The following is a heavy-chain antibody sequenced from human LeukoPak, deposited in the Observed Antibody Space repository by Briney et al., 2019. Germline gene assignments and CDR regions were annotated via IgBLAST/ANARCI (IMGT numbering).Heavy chain of an antibody. V-gene: IGHV4-61*01. Sequence: PSETLSRTWTVSGGSVRSGNYDWSWIRQPPGKGLEWIGYIYYSGSTNYNPSLRSRVTISVDTSKNQFSLKLSSVTAAETAVYYGASGYYASGSFFVYWGQGTLVTVSS. CDR3: ASGYYASGSFFVY. J-gene: IGHJ4*02. CDR2: IYYSGST. CDR1: GGSVRSGNYD. D-gene: IGHD3-10*01.